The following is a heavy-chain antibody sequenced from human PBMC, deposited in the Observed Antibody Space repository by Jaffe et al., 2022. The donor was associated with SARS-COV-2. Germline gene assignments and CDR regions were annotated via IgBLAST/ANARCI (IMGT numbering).Heavy chain of an antibody. V-gene: IGHV4-39*01. D-gene: IGHD5-12*01. CDR2: IYYSGTT. J-gene: IGHJ5*02. CDR1: GDALTNTSYY. CDR3: ARALNRYVFNWFDP. Sequence: QFQLQESGPGLVKPSETLSLTCLVSGDALTNTSYYWSWIRHSPGKGLQWIGNIYYSGTTYYNPSLNGRISLSIDASRNQFSLTLTSLTATDTAVYYCARALNRYVFNWFDPWGLGTLVTVSS.